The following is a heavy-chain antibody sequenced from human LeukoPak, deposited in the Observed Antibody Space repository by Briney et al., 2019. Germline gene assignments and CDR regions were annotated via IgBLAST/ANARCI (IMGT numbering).Heavy chain of an antibody. D-gene: IGHD2-2*01. CDR3: AKVSLGVVVPAATGHKVDY. V-gene: IGHV3-30*02. Sequence: AGGSLRLSCAASGFTSSSYGMHWVRQAPGKGLEWVAFIRYDGSNKYYADSVKGRFTISRDNSKNTLYLQMNSLRAEDTAVYYCAKVSLGVVVPAATGHKVDYWGQGTLVTVSS. CDR1: GFTSSSYG. J-gene: IGHJ4*02. CDR2: IRYDGSNK.